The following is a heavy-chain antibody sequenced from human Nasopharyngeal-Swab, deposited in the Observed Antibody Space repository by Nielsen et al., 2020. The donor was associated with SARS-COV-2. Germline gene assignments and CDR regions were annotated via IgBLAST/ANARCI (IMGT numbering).Heavy chain of an antibody. CDR3: ASSYYYDSSGPEFFDY. CDR2: IYYSGST. CDR1: GGSVSSGSYY. V-gene: IGHV4-61*01. Sequence: SETLSLTCTVSGGSVSSGSYYWSWIRQPPGKGLERIGYIYYSGSTNYNPSLKSRVTISVDTSKNQFSLKLSSVTAADTAVYYCASSYYYDSSGPEFFDYWGQGTLVTVSS. D-gene: IGHD3-22*01. J-gene: IGHJ4*02.